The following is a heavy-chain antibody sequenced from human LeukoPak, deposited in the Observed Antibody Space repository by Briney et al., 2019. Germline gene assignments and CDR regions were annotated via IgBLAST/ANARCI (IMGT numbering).Heavy chain of an antibody. D-gene: IGHD3-10*01. J-gene: IGHJ4*02. CDR2: IYYSGST. CDR3: ARDPYGSGSYPYYFDY. V-gene: IGHV4-59*12. Sequence: PSETLPLTCTVSSDSLSGFYWSWIRQPPGKGLEWIGYIYYSGSTNYNPFLKSRVTISVDTSKSQFSLKLTSVTAADTAVYYCARDPYGSGSYPYYFDYWGQGTLVTVSS. CDR1: SDSLSGFY.